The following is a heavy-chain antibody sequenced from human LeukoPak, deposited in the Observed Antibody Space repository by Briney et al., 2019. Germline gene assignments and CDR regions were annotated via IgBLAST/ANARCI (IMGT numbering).Heavy chain of an antibody. J-gene: IGHJ6*03. CDR1: GGSISSYY. Sequence: PSEALSLTCTVSGGSISSYYWSWIRQPPGKGLEWIGYIYYSGSTNYNPSLKSRVTISVDTSKNQFSLKLSSVTAADTAVYYCARCIVGATPLGYMDVWGKGTTVTISS. D-gene: IGHD1-26*01. V-gene: IGHV4-59*01. CDR2: IYYSGST. CDR3: ARCIVGATPLGYMDV.